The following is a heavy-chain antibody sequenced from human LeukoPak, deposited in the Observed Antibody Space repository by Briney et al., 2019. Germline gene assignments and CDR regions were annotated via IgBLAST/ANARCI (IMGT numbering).Heavy chain of an antibody. J-gene: IGHJ5*02. CDR2: VDPEDGET. CDR1: GYTFTDYY. V-gene: IGHV1-69-2*01. D-gene: IGHD3-22*01. CDR3: ATNRYYYDSSGYSNWFDP. Sequence: ASVKVSCKASGYTFTDYYMHWVQQAPGKGLEWMGRVDPEDGETIYAEKFQGRVTITADTSTDTAYMELSSLRSEDTAVYYCATNRYYYDSSGYSNWFDPWGQGTLVTVSS.